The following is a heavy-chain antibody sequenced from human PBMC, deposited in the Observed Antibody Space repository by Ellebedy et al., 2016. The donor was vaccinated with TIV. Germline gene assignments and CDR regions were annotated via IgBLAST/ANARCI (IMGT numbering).Heavy chain of an antibody. Sequence: PGGSLRLSCAASGFTFSRYGMHWVRQAPGKGLEWVAIVSFDGSHKYYADSVKGRFTISRENSKKTLYLQMNSLRTQDTAVYYCAKMRHYGSEDYTKSPFDSWGQGTQVTVTS. CDR1: GFTFSRYG. CDR3: AKMRHYGSEDYTKSPFDS. CDR2: VSFDGSHK. J-gene: IGHJ4*02. D-gene: IGHD3-10*01. V-gene: IGHV3-30*18.